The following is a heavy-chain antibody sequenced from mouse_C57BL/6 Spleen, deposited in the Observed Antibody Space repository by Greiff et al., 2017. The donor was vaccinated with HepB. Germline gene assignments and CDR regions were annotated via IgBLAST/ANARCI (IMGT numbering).Heavy chain of an antibody. CDR2: ISDGGSYT. Sequence: DVHLVESGGGLVKPGGSLKLSCAASGFTFSSYAMSWVRQTPEKRLEWVATISDGGSYTYYPDNVKGRFTISRDNAKNNLYLQMSHLKSEDTAMYYCARDRLVTTRSWFAYWGQGTLVTVSA. J-gene: IGHJ3*01. CDR3: ARDRLVTTRSWFAY. V-gene: IGHV5-4*01. CDR1: GFTFSSYA. D-gene: IGHD2-5*01.